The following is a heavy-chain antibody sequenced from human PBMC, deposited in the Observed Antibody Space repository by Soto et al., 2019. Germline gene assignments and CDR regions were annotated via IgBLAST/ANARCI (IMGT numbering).Heavy chain of an antibody. D-gene: IGHD5-12*01. CDR2: IWYDGSNK. CDR1: GFTFSSYG. Sequence: QVQLVESGGGVVQPGRSLRLSCAASGFTFSSYGMHWVRQAPGKGLEWGAVIWYDGSNKYYADSVKGRFTISRDNSKNTMYLHMNSLRAEDTAVDYCARDRRDGYKSGVGPFDYWGQGTLVTVSS. J-gene: IGHJ4*02. V-gene: IGHV3-33*01. CDR3: ARDRRDGYKSGVGPFDY.